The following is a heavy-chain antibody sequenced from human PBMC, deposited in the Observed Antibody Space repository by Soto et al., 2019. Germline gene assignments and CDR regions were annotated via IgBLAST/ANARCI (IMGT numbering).Heavy chain of an antibody. CDR3: ARVVLRYSRSSYFDY. Sequence: SSVKVSCKASGGTFSSYAISWVRQAPGQGLEWMGGIIPIFGTANYAQKFRGRVTITADESTSTAYMELSSLRSEDTAVYYCARVVLRYSRSSYFDYWGPGTLVTVSS. V-gene: IGHV1-69*13. CDR1: GGTFSSYA. D-gene: IGHD6-6*01. CDR2: IIPIFGTA. J-gene: IGHJ4*02.